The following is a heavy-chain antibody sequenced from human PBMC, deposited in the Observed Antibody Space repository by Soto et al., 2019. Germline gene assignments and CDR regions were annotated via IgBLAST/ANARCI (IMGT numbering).Heavy chain of an antibody. Sequence: ASVKVSCKASGYTFTSYAMHWVRQAPGQRLEWMGWINAGNGNTKYSQKFQGRVTITRDTSASTAYMELSSLRSEDMAVYYCARDRGYYGSGSYYNRRYGMDVWGQGTTVTVS. D-gene: IGHD3-10*01. CDR1: GYTFTSYA. CDR2: INAGNGNT. CDR3: ARDRGYYGSGSYYNRRYGMDV. J-gene: IGHJ6*02. V-gene: IGHV1-3*01.